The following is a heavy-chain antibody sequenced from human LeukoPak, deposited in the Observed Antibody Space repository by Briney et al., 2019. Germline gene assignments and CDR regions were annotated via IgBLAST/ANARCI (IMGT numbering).Heavy chain of an antibody. V-gene: IGHV3-74*01. CDR3: ARDGASHEHFDY. J-gene: IGHJ4*02. D-gene: IGHD2-21*01. CDR1: GFTFSSYR. CDR2: INNDGSSK. Sequence: GGSLRLSCEASGFTFSSYRMYRVRQAPGKGLVWVSRINNDGSSKNYADSVKGRFTISRDNAKSTLYLQMNSLRAEDTAVYYCARDGASHEHFDYWGQGTLVTVSS.